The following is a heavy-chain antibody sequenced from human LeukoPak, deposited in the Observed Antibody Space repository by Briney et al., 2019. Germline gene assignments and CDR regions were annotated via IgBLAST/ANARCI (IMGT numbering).Heavy chain of an antibody. V-gene: IGHV4-39*01. Sequence: SETLSLTCTVSGGSINSNYDYWGWIRQPPGTGLEWIGSVAYSGSTFHNPSLKSRLTIYSDTSKNQFSLRLSSVTAADTAIYYCARHADCSGDCYRNWGQGTLVTVSS. D-gene: IGHD2-21*02. J-gene: IGHJ4*02. CDR3: ARHADCSGDCYRN. CDR2: VAYSGST. CDR1: GGSINSNYDY.